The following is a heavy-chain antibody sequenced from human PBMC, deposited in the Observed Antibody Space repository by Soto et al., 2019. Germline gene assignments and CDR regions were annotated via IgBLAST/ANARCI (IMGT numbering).Heavy chain of an antibody. D-gene: IGHD6-19*01. CDR2: ISSGGVST. CDR1: GFTFSTYA. J-gene: IGHJ4*02. CDR3: ARQDGTRGWDPFDY. Sequence: EVQVLESGGGLVQPGGSLRLSCAASGFTFSTYAMSWVRQAPGKGLEWVSGISSGGVSTHYADSVKGRFTISRDNSRNTLSLQVSSLRADDTAVYYCARQDGTRGWDPFDYWGQGTLVTVSS. V-gene: IGHV3-23*01.